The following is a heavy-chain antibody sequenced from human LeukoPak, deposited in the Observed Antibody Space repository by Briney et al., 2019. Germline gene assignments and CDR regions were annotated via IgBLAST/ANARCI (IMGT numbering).Heavy chain of an antibody. D-gene: IGHD3-10*01. V-gene: IGHV3-30*02. CDR3: AKSLYGSGSYYNFDY. Sequence: PGGSLRLSCAASGFTFSSYGMHWVRPAPGKGLEGVAFLRYDGSNKYYADSVKGRFTISRDNSKNTLYLQMNSLRAEDTAVYYCAKSLYGSGSYYNFDYWGQGTLVTVPS. J-gene: IGHJ4*02. CDR1: GFTFSSYG. CDR2: LRYDGSNK.